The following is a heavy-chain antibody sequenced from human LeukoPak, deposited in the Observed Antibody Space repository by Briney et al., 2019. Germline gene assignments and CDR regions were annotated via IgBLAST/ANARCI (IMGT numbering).Heavy chain of an antibody. Sequence: SETLSLTCTVSGGSVSSGSYYWSWIRQPPGKGLEWIGYIYYSGSTNYNPSLKSRVTMSVDTSKNQFSLKLSSVTAADTAVYYCARGPVVGATGDFDYWGQGTLVTVSS. CDR2: IYYSGST. CDR1: GGSVSSGSYY. J-gene: IGHJ4*02. D-gene: IGHD1-26*01. V-gene: IGHV4-61*01. CDR3: ARGPVVGATGDFDY.